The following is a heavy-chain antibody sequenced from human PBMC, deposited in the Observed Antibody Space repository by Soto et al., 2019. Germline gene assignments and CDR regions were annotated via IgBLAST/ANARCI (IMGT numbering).Heavy chain of an antibody. V-gene: IGHV5-10-1*01. D-gene: IGHD6-19*01. CDR1: GYSFTSYW. CDR3: ASALTCDSSGWSPYFDY. J-gene: IGHJ4*02. Sequence: GESLKISCKGSGYSFTSYWISWVRQMPGKGLEWMGRIDPSDSYTNYSPSFQGHVTISADKSISTAYLQWSSLKASDTAMYYCASALTCDSSGWSPYFDYRGQGTLVTVSS. CDR2: IDPSDSYT.